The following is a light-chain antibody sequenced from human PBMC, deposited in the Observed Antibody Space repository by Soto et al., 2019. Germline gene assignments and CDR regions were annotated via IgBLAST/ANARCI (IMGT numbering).Light chain of an antibody. V-gene: IGKV3-15*01. CDR3: QQYNDWPPT. J-gene: IGKJ1*01. Sequence: EIVMTQSPATLSASPGERATLSCRASQSVSSNLAWYQQKPGQAPRLLIYGASTWATSIPARFSGSGSGTEFTLSLGSLQSQDLAVYNCQQYNDWPPTFGQGTKVEIK. CDR1: QSVSSN. CDR2: GAS.